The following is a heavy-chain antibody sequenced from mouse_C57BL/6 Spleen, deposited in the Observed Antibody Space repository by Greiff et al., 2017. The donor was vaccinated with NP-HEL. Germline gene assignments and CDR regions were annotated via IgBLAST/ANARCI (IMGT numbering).Heavy chain of an antibody. J-gene: IGHJ4*01. D-gene: IGHD1-1*02. CDR1: GFTFSDYG. CDR3: ARDDYDYHAMDY. Sequence: EVKLQESGGGLVKPGGSLKLSCAASGFTFSDYGMHWVRQAPEKGLEWVAYISSGSSTIYYADTVKCRFTISRDNAKNTLFLQMTSLRSEDTAMYYCARDDYDYHAMDYWGQGTSVTVSS. CDR2: ISSGSSTI. V-gene: IGHV5-17*01.